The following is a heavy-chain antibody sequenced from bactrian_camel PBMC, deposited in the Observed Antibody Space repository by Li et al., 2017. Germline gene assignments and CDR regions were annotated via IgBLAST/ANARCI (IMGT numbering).Heavy chain of an antibody. CDR2: IDTDGNT. Sequence: HVQLVESGRGSVQAGGSLRLSCAAPRYTTSKYCMGWFRQAPGKEREGVAAIDTDGNTNYADSVKGRFTIPQDNAKNTLYLQMNSLKFEDTALYYCATRALNSFHDWGQGTQVTVS. J-gene: IGHJ4*01. V-gene: IGHV3S1*01. CDR1: RYTTSKYC. CDR3: ATRALNSFHD.